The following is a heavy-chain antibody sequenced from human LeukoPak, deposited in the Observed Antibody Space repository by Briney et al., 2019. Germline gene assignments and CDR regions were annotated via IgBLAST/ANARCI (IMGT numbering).Heavy chain of an antibody. CDR1: GYTFTTYP. CDR2: MNTNIGRP. D-gene: IGHD3-16*01. J-gene: IGHJ5*02. CDR3: ARDWGRGWLDP. V-gene: IGHV7-4-1*02. Sequence: ASVKVSCKASGYTFTTYPINWVRQAPGQGLEWMGWMNTNIGRPTYAQGFTGRFVFSLDTSVTTAYLQISNLKAEDTAIYYCARDWGRGWLDPWGQGTLVTVSS.